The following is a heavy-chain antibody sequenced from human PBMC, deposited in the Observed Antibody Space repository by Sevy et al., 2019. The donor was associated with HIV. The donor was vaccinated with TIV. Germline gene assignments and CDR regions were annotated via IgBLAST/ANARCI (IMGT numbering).Heavy chain of an antibody. V-gene: IGHV3-21*01. J-gene: IGHJ3*02. CDR2: ISSSSSYI. CDR3: ASDDSSGYYYEPYRADAFDI. CDR1: GFTFRSYN. D-gene: IGHD3-22*01. Sequence: GGSLRLSCAASGFTFRSYNINWVRQAPGKGLEWVSSISSSSSYIYYADSVKGRFTISIANAKNSLYLQMTSLRAEDTAVDYCASDDSSGYYYEPYRADAFDIWGQGTMVTVSS.